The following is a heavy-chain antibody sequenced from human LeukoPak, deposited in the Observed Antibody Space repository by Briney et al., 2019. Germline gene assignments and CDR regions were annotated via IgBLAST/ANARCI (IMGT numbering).Heavy chain of an antibody. J-gene: IGHJ5*02. CDR2: IYYSGSA. D-gene: IGHD6-25*01. V-gene: IGHV4-39*01. Sequence: PSETLSLTCTVSGGSISDSNYYWGWIRQPPGRGLEWIGNIYYSGSAYYSPSLKSRVTVSVDTSKNQFSLKLNSVTAADTAVYYCARQSTIAAARIDPWGQGTLVTVSS. CDR3: ARQSTIAAARIDP. CDR1: GGSISDSNYY.